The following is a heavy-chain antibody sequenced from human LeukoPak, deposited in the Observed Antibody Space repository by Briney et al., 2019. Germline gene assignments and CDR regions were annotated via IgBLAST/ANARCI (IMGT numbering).Heavy chain of an antibody. CDR3: ARESAGAFDI. CDR2: IYHSGST. V-gene: IGHV4-34*01. J-gene: IGHJ3*02. Sequence: SETLSLTCAVYGGSFSGYYWTWIRQPPEKGLEWIGEIYHSGSTNYNPSLKSRVTISVDKSENQFSLKLSSVTAADTAVYYCARESAGAFDIWGQGTMVTVSS. CDR1: GGSFSGYY. D-gene: IGHD2-15*01.